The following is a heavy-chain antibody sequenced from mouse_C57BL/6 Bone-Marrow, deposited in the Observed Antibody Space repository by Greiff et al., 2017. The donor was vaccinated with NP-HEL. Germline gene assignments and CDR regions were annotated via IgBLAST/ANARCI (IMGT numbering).Heavy chain of an antibody. V-gene: IGHV5-17*01. CDR3: ARVPV. Sequence: EVHLVESGGGLVKPGGSLKLSCAASGFTFSDYGMHWVRQAPEKGLEWVAYISSGSSTIYYADTLKGRFTISRDNAKNTLFLQMTSLRSEDTAMYYCARVPVWGQGTSVTVSS. J-gene: IGHJ4*01. CDR1: GFTFSDYG. CDR2: ISSGSSTI.